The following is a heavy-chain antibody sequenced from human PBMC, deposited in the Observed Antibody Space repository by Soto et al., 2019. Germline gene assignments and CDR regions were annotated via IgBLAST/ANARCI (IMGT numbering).Heavy chain of an antibody. D-gene: IGHD6-6*01. J-gene: IGHJ5*02. CDR1: GFSFTGYY. CDR2: INAHSGGT. V-gene: IGHV1-2*02. CDR3: AKDLTRQLAYWLDP. Sequence: ASVKVSCKASGFSFTGYYIHRLRQAPGQGLEWMGWINAHSGGTEYAQKFQGRVTLTRDTSIATAYLTPTSLTSDDTALYYCAKDLTRQLAYWLDPWGQGTQVTVSS.